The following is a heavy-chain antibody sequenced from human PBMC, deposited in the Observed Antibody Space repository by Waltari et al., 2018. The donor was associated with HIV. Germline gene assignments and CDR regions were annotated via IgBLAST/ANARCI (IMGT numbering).Heavy chain of an antibody. CDR1: GGSFSGSY. D-gene: IGHD6-13*01. Sequence: QVQLQQWGAGLLKPSETLSLTCAVYGGSFSGSYWSGIRQPPGKGLEWIGEINHSGSTNYNPSLKSRVTISVDTSKNQFSLKLSSVTAADTAVYYCASRPWGGRYSSSWYRGYFDYWGQGTLVTVSS. V-gene: IGHV4-34*01. CDR3: ASRPWGGRYSSSWYRGYFDY. CDR2: INHSGST. J-gene: IGHJ4*02.